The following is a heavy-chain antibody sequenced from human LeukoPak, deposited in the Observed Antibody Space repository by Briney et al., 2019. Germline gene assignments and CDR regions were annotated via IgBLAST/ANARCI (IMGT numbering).Heavy chain of an antibody. Sequence: GGSLRLSCAASGFTFGSYAMSWVRQAPGKGLEWVSAISGSGGSTYYADSVKGRFTISRDNSKHTLYLQMNSLRAEDTAVYYCAKVFSSSFDYWGQGTLVTVSS. CDR3: AKVFSSSFDY. CDR1: GFTFGSYA. CDR2: ISGSGGST. J-gene: IGHJ4*02. D-gene: IGHD6-6*01. V-gene: IGHV3-23*01.